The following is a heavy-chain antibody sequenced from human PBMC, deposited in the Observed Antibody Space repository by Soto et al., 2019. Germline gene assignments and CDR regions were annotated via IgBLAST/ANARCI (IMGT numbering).Heavy chain of an antibody. CDR3: ARDDATYCGGDCYRYFYYGMDV. CDR1: GGTFSNHA. J-gene: IGHJ6*02. V-gene: IGHV1-69*13. CDR2: IIPMFPTA. D-gene: IGHD2-21*02. Sequence: SVKVSCKASGGTFSNHATSWVRQAPGQGLEWVGGIIPMFPTADYAQRFQGRVTITADDSTTTVYMELSGLRSEDTAMYYCARDDATYCGGDCYRYFYYGMDVWGQGTTVTVSS.